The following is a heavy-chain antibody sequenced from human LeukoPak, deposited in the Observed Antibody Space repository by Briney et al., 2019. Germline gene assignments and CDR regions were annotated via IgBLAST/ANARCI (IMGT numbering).Heavy chain of an antibody. J-gene: IGHJ4*02. V-gene: IGHV1-3*01. Sequence: ASVKVSCKTSGYTFTSNSMHWVRQAPGQRLEWMGWINADTGIRKYSENFQGRVTITTDTSARSAYMELSSLRSEDTAVYYCATDLIVPAAALMPKTRDYWGQGTLVTVSS. D-gene: IGHD2-2*01. CDR2: INADTGIR. CDR1: GYTFTSNS. CDR3: ATDLIVPAAALMPKTRDY.